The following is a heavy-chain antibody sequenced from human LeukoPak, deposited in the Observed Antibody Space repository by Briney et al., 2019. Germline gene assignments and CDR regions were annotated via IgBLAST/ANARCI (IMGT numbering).Heavy chain of an antibody. J-gene: IGHJ2*01. Sequence: GESLKISCKGSGYSFTSYWIGWVRQMPGKGLEWMGIIYPGDSDTRYSPSFQGQVTISADKSISTAYLQWSSLKASDTAMYYCARRGIAVARSYWYFDLWGRGTLVTVSS. CDR3: ARRGIAVARSYWYFDL. CDR2: IYPGDSDT. CDR1: GYSFTSYW. V-gene: IGHV5-51*01. D-gene: IGHD6-19*01.